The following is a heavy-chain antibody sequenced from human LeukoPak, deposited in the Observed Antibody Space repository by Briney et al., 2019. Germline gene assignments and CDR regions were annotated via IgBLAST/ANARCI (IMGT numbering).Heavy chain of an antibody. CDR1: GYSISSGYF. Sequence: PSETLSLTCTVSGYSISSGYFWGWIRQPPGKGLEWIGSIYHTGSTYYNPSLKSRVTISVDTSKNQFSLKLSSVTAADTAVYYCARRLNVDTAMGPENDAFDIWGQGTMVTVSS. CDR2: IYHTGST. CDR3: ARRLNVDTAMGPENDAFDI. J-gene: IGHJ3*02. V-gene: IGHV4-38-2*02. D-gene: IGHD5-18*01.